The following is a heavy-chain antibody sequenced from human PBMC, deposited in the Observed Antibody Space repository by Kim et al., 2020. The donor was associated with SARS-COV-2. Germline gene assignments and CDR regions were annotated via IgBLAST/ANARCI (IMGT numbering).Heavy chain of an antibody. CDR2: INHSGST. V-gene: IGHV4-34*01. CDR3: ARGRVHSNYVLHYYYGMDV. CDR1: GGSFSGYY. Sequence: SETLSLTCAVYGGSFSGYYWSWIRQPPGKGLEWIGEINHSGSTNYNPSLKSRVTISVDTSKNQFSLKLSSVTAADTAVYYCARGRVHSNYVLHYYYGMDVWGQGTTVTVSS. J-gene: IGHJ6*02. D-gene: IGHD4-4*01.